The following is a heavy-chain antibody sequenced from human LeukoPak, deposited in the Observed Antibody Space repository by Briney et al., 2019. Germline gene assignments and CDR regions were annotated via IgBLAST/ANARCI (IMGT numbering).Heavy chain of an antibody. V-gene: IGHV3-21*01. Sequence: PGRSLRLSCAPSGFTFSSRGMHWVRQAPGKGLEWVSSISSSSYIYYADSVKGRFTISRDNAKNSLYLQMKSLRGEDTAVYYCARDYSSSWYLAFDIWGQGTMVTVSS. J-gene: IGHJ3*02. CDR2: ISSSSYI. D-gene: IGHD6-13*01. CDR1: GFTFSSRG. CDR3: ARDYSSSWYLAFDI.